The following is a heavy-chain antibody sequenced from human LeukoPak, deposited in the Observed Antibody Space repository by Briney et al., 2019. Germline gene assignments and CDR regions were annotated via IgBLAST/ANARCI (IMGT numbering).Heavy chain of an antibody. J-gene: IGHJ4*02. D-gene: IGHD1-1*01. CDR2: ISPSDTTT. CDR3: ATKLPGTVYFNY. CDR1: GFSFSNYE. V-gene: IGHV3-48*03. Sequence: GGSLRLSCAASGFSFSNYEMNWVRQAPGKGLEWISFISPSDTTTYYADSVKGRFTISRDNAKNSLFLQMNSLRVEDAAVYYCATKLPGTVYFNYWGQGTLVTVSS.